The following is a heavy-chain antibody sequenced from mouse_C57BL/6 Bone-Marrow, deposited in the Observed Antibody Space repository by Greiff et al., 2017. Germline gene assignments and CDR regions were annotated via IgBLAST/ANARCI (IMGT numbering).Heavy chain of an antibody. CDR3: ARGRRSFDY. Sequence: EVQLQESGGGLVKPGGSLKLSCAASGFTFSSYAMSWVRQTPEKRLEWVATISDGGSYTYYPDNVKGRFTISRDNAKNNLYLQMSHLKSEDTAMYYCARGRRSFDYGGQGTTLTVSS. CDR2: ISDGGSYT. CDR1: GFTFSSYA. D-gene: IGHD1-1*01. J-gene: IGHJ2*01. V-gene: IGHV5-4*01.